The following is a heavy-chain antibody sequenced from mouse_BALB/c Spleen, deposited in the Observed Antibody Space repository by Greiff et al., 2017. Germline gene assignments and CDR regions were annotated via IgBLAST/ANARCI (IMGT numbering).Heavy chain of an antibody. J-gene: IGHJ2*01. CDR3: ARRERYDWDFDY. V-gene: IGHV1S137*01. CDR2: ISTYYGDA. D-gene: IGHD2-14*01. CDR1: GYTFTDYA. Sequence: VQLQQSGAELVRPGVSVKISCKGSGYTFTDYAMHWVKQSHAKSLEWIGVISTYYGDASYNQKFKGKATMTVDKSSSTAYMELARLTSEDSAIYYCARRERYDWDFDYWGQGTTLTVSS.